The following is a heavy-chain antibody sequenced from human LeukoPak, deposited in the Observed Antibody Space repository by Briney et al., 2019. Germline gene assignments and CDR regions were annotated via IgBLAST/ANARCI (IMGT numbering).Heavy chain of an antibody. D-gene: IGHD1-1*01. CDR2: INHSGST. CDR1: GGSISSSSYY. Sequence: TSETLSLTCTVSGGSISSSSYYWSWIRQPPGKGLEWIGEINHSGSTNYNPSLKSRVTISVDTSKNQFSLKLSSVTAADTAVYYCARGAGKKYWNDEEGRYYFDYWGQGTLVTVSS. CDR3: ARGAGKKYWNDEEGRYYFDY. J-gene: IGHJ4*02. V-gene: IGHV4-39*07.